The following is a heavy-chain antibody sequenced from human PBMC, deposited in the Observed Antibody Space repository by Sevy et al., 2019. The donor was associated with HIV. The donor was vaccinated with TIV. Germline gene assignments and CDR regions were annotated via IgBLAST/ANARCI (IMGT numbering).Heavy chain of an antibody. J-gene: IGHJ4*02. CDR1: GFTFSSYS. Sequence: GGSLRLSCAASGFTFSSYSMNWVRQAPGKGLEWVSYISSSSSTIYYADSVKGRFTISRDHSKNTLYLQMNSLRAEDTAIYYCARDPPGIAATGGGWGQGTLVTVSS. CDR2: ISSSSSTI. D-gene: IGHD6-13*01. V-gene: IGHV3-48*01. CDR3: ARDPPGIAATGGG.